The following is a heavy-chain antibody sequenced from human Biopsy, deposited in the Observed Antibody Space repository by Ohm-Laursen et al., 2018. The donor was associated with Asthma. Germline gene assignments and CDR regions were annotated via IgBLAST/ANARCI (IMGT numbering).Heavy chain of an antibody. Sequence: SVKVSCKSLGGTFNTYVIGWVRQAPGQGLEWMGGFNSFLGTTTYPQKFQDRVTITADDSTSTVYMELSSLRSEDTAVYYCARKAGSCISRTCYSLDFWGQGTLVTVSS. D-gene: IGHD2-2*01. CDR3: ARKAGSCISRTCYSLDF. CDR2: FNSFLGTT. CDR1: GGTFNTYV. V-gene: IGHV1-69*01. J-gene: IGHJ4*02.